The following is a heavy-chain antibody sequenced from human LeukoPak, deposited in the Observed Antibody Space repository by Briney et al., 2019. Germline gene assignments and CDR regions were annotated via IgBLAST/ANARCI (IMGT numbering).Heavy chain of an antibody. CDR1: GYTFTGYY. J-gene: IGHJ6*02. CDR2: INPNSGGT. CDR3: ASEYYDILTGYYYGMDV. Sequence: GASVKVSCKASGYTFTGYYMHWVRQAPGQGLEWMGWINPNSGGTTYAQKFQGRVTMTRDTSISTAYMELSRLRSDDTAVYYCASEYYDILTGYYYGMDVWGQGTTVTVS. V-gene: IGHV1-2*02. D-gene: IGHD3-9*01.